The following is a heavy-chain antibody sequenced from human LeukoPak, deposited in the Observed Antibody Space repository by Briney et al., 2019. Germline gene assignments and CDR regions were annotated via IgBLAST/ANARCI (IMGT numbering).Heavy chain of an antibody. CDR3: AREKETYYYDSSGFYVDD. V-gene: IGHV4-4*07. CDR2: IYTSGST. D-gene: IGHD3-22*01. J-gene: IGHJ4*02. Sequence: KPSETLSLTCTVSGGSISSYYWSWIRQPAGKGLEWIGRIYTSGSTNYNPSLKSRVTMSVDTSKNQFSLKLSSVTAADTAVYYCAREKETYYYDSSGFYVDDWGQGTLVTVAS. CDR1: GGSISSYY.